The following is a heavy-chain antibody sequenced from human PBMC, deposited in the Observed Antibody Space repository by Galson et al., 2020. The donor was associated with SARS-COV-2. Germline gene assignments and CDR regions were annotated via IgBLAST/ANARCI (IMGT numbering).Heavy chain of an antibody. J-gene: IGHJ6*02. Sequence: GESLKISCKGSGYKFASYWIGWVRQKPGKGLESMGIIYPGDSEARYSPSFQGQVTMSVDKSISTAYLQWSSLTASDTAMYYCTVAEDYYYYNMDVWGQGTTVTVSS. CDR3: TVAEDYYYYNMDV. V-gene: IGHV5-51*01. CDR1: GYKFASYW. D-gene: IGHD2-15*01. CDR2: IYPGDSEA.